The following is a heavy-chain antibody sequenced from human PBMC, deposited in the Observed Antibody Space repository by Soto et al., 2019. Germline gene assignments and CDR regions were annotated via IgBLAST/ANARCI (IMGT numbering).Heavy chain of an antibody. CDR3: AREETYYDFWSGYYLKRRAFDI. Sequence: ASVKVSCKASGYTFTSYDINWVRQATGQGLEWMGWMNPNSGNTGYAQKNQGRVTMTRNTSISTAYMELSSLRSEDTAVYYCAREETYYDFWSGYYLKRRAFDIWGQGTMVTVSS. CDR1: GYTFTSYD. D-gene: IGHD3-3*01. CDR2: MNPNSGNT. J-gene: IGHJ3*02. V-gene: IGHV1-8*01.